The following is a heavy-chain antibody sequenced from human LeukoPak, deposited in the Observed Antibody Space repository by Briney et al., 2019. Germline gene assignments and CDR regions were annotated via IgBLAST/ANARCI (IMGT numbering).Heavy chain of an antibody. V-gene: IGHV1-2*06. J-gene: IGHJ6*02. D-gene: IGHD3-10*01. Sequence: GASVKVSCKASGYTFTGYYMHWVRQAPGQGLEWMGRINPNSGGTNYAQKFQGRVTMTRDTSISTAYMELSRLRSDDAAAYYCARDPMVRGVLYYYYYYGMDVWGQGTTVTVSS. CDR1: GYTFTGYY. CDR3: ARDPMVRGVLYYYYYYGMDV. CDR2: INPNSGGT.